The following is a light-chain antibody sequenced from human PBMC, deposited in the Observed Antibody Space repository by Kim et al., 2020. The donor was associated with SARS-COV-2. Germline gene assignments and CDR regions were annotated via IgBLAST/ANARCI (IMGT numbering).Light chain of an antibody. CDR2: GAS. V-gene: IGKV3D-15*01. CDR3: QHYNTRSPS. CDR1: QSVSSN. Sequence: ELVMSQSPATLSVSPAERATLSCRASQSVSSNLAWYQQKPGQAPRLLIYGASTRATGIPARFSGSGSGTEFTLTISSLQSEDCAGYYCQHYNTRSPSFGLWPTV. J-gene: IGKJ1*01.